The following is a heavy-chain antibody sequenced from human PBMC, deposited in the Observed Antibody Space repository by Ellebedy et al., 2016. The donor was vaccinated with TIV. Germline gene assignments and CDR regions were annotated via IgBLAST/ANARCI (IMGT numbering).Heavy chain of an antibody. V-gene: IGHV4-59*08. CDR2: VFYSGST. CDR3: ARVTLLYDRRGQDPGLDI. D-gene: IGHD3-22*01. J-gene: IGHJ3*02. CDR1: GGSINSYY. Sequence: SETLSLTCTVSGGSINSYYWSWIRQPPGKGLEWIGYVFYSGSTHYNPSLKSRVTISVDTSRDQFSLILTSVTAGDTAVYYCARVTLLYDRRGQDPGLDIWGQGTVVNVAS.